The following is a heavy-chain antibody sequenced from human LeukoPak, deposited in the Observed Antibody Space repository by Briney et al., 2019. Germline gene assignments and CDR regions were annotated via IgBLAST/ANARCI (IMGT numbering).Heavy chain of an antibody. V-gene: IGHV3-23*01. CDR1: GFTFSSYA. D-gene: IGHD3-22*01. J-gene: IGHJ4*02. CDR3: AKSLGNYYDSSGYFRYYFDY. CDR2: ISGSGGST. Sequence: PGGSLRLSCAASGFTFSSYAMSWVRQAPGKGLEWVSAISGSGGSTYYADSVKGRFTISRDNSKNTLYLQMNRLRAEDTAVYYCAKSLGNYYDSSGYFRYYFDYWGQGTLVTVSS.